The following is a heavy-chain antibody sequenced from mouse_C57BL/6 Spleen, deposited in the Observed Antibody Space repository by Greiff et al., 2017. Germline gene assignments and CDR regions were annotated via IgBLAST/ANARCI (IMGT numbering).Heavy chain of an antibody. J-gene: IGHJ4*01. CDR2: IHPNSGST. CDR1: GYTFTSYW. V-gene: IGHV1-64*01. Sequence: QVQLKQPGAELVKPGASVKLSCKASGYTFTSYWMHWVKQRPGQGLEWIGMIHPNSGSTNYNEKFKSKATLTVDKSSSTAYMQLSSLTSEDSAVYYCAPDGYYGDYYAMDYWGQGTSVTVSS. CDR3: APDGYYGDYYAMDY. D-gene: IGHD2-3*01.